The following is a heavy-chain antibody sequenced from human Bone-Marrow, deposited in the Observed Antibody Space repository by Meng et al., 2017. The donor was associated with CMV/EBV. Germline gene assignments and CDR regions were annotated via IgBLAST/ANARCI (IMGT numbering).Heavy chain of an antibody. CDR3: ARERWELLRAFFDY. D-gene: IGHD1-26*01. J-gene: IGHJ4*02. Sequence: GESLKISCAASGFTFNTYEMNWVRQAPGKGLEWVSYISSSGGTIYYADSVKGRFTISRDNAKNSLYLQMNSLRAEDTAVYYCARERWELLRAFFDYWGQGTLVTVSS. V-gene: IGHV3-48*03. CDR2: ISSSGGTI. CDR1: GFTFNTYE.